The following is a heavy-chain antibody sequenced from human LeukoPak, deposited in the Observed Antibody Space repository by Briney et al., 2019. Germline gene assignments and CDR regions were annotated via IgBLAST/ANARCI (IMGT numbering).Heavy chain of an antibody. J-gene: IGHJ3*02. V-gene: IGHV4-4*07. D-gene: IGHD1-26*01. CDR1: GGSISSYY. CDR3: ARDLVGSSPPWAFDI. Sequence: SETLSLTCTVSGGSISSYYWSWIRQPAGKGLEWIGRIYTSGSTNYNPSLKSRVTMSVDTSKNQFSLKLSSVTAADTAVYYCARDLVGSSPPWAFDIWGQGTMVTVSP. CDR2: IYTSGST.